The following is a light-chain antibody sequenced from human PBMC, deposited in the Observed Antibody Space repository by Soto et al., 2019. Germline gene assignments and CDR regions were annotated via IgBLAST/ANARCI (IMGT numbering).Light chain of an antibody. CDR1: QSVNNY. J-gene: IGKJ4*01. Sequence: EIVLTQSPATLSLSPGERATLSCRASQSVNNYLAWYQQKPGQAPRPLIYDTSNRATGIPARFSGSGSGTDFTLTLTSLEPEDFAVYYCQQRNNWPTFGGGTRVEIK. V-gene: IGKV3-11*01. CDR2: DTS. CDR3: QQRNNWPT.